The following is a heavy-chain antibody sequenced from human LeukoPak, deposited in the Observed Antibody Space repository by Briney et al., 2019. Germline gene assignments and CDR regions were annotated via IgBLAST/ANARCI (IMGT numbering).Heavy chain of an antibody. D-gene: IGHD2-2*01. J-gene: IGHJ4*02. Sequence: GGSLRLTCAASGFTFSNSAMSWVRQAPGKGLEWVAVISYDGSNKYYADSVKGRFTISRDNSKNTLYLQMNSLRAEDTAVYYCAKDPNQLLFPEGYFDYWGQGTLVTVSS. CDR1: GFTFSNSA. CDR2: ISYDGSNK. CDR3: AKDPNQLLFPEGYFDY. V-gene: IGHV3-30*18.